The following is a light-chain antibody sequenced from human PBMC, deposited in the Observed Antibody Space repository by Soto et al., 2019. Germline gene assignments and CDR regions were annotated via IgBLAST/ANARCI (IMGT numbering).Light chain of an antibody. CDR3: QQFNSYPIT. Sequence: IQVTQSPSSLSASVGDRVTITCRASQDIRGALAWYQQKPGKAPKLLIYDVSTLESGVPSRFSGSGSGTEFTLTISSLQPEDFGTYYCQQFNSYPITFGHGTRLEIK. CDR1: QDIRGA. CDR2: DVS. J-gene: IGKJ5*01. V-gene: IGKV1-13*02.